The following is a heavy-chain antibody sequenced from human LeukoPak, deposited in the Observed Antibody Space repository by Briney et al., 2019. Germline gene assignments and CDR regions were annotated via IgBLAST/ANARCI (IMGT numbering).Heavy chain of an antibody. J-gene: IGHJ3*02. Sequence: GGSLRLSCAASGFTFSSYEMNWVRQAPGKGLEWVSYISSSGSTIYYADSVKGRFTISRDNAKNSLYLQMNSLRAEDTAVYYCARQRSYYDSSGYYYAFDIWGQGTMVTVSS. V-gene: IGHV3-48*03. CDR3: ARQRSYYDSSGYYYAFDI. CDR2: ISSSGSTI. D-gene: IGHD3-22*01. CDR1: GFTFSSYE.